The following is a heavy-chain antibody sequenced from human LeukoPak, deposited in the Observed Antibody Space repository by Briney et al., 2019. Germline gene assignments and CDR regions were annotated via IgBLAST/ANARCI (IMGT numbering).Heavy chain of an antibody. CDR2: INHSGST. CDR1: GGSFSGYN. V-gene: IGHV4-34*01. J-gene: IGHJ4*02. CDR3: ARGSHGVDY. Sequence: PSETLSLTCAVYGGSFSGYNWSWIRQPPGKGLEWIGEINHSGSTNYNPSLKSRVTISVDTSKNQFSLKLSSVTAADTAVYYCARGSHGVDYWGQGTLVTVSS. D-gene: IGHD5-24*01.